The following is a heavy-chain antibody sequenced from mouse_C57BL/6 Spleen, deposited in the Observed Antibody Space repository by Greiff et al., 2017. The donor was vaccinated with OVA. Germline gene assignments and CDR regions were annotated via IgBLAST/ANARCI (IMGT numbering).Heavy chain of an antibody. CDR3: ARGGIYYDYDPAALAY. CDR2: INPSTGGT. Sequence: VQLQQSGPELVKPGASVKLSCKASGYSFTGYYMNWVKQSPEQSLEWIGEINPSTGGTTYNQKFKAKATLTVDKSSSTAYMQLKSLTAEDSAVYYCARGGIYYDYDPAALAYWGQGTPVTVSA. CDR1: GYSFTGYY. V-gene: IGHV1-42*01. J-gene: IGHJ3*01. D-gene: IGHD2-4*01.